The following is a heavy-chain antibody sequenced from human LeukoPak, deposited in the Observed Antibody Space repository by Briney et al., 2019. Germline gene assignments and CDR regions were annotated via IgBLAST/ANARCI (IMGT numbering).Heavy chain of an antibody. V-gene: IGHV1-2*02. CDR1: GYTFTGYY. CDR3: ARDPESYYYYYMDV. Sequence: GASVKVSCKASGYTFTGYYMHWVRQAPGQGLEWMGWINPNSGGTNYAQKFQGRVTMARDTSISTAYMELSRLRSDDTAVYYCARDPESYYYYYMDVWGKGTTVTVSS. J-gene: IGHJ6*03. CDR2: INPNSGGT.